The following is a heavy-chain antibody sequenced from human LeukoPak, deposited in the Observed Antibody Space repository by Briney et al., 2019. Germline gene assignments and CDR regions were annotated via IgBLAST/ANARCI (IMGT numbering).Heavy chain of an antibody. CDR1: GFTCDVYG. J-gene: IGHJ4*02. D-gene: IGHD6-19*01. CDR2: INWNGGST. CDR3: ARDPGSGWYNY. V-gene: IGHV3-20*04. Sequence: PGGSLILSCAASGFTCDVYGMSWVRQAPGKGLEWVSGINWNGGSTGYADSVKGRFTISRDNAKNSLYLQMNSLRAEDTALYYCARDPGSGWYNYWGQGTLVTVSS.